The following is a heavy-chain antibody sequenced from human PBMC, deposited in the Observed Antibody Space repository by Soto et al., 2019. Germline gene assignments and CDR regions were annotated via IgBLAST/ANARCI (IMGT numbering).Heavy chain of an antibody. J-gene: IGHJ4*01. D-gene: IGHD6-6*01. CDR2: IDTRRSPR. Sequence: PGGSLRLSGTGSGFTFSNFAMDWVRQAPGKGRAWGSYIDTRRSPRLYASSVRGRFFISRDDATNSVHLQMYRLSDEDAAGYCCARASIAARRSGNYFEYWGQGTLVTVSS. CDR3: ARASIAARRSGNYFEY. V-gene: IGHV3-48*02. CDR1: GFTFSNFA.